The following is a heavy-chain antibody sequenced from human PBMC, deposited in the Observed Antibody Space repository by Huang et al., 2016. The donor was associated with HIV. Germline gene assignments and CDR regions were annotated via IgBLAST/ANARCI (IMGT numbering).Heavy chain of an antibody. Sequence: RLSCVGSTFRFGAYWMICVRQSPGKGLEWVANIKQDDSEKYYVDSVKGRFHISRDNAKKVLFLEMNNVRVEDTATYYCATKTAAMDIWGQGTTVTVS. CDR2: IKQDDSEK. CDR3: ATKTAAMDI. D-gene: IGHD1-7*01. V-gene: IGHV3-7*01. J-gene: IGHJ6*02. CDR1: TFRFGAYW.